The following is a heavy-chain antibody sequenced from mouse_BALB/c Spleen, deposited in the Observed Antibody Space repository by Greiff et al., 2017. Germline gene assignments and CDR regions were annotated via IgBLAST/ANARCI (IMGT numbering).Heavy chain of an antibody. CDR3: ASPHLLLRSYGAMDY. Sequence: VKLQESGPELVKPGASVKISCKASGYAFSSSWMNWVKQRPGQGLEWIGRIYPGDGDTNYNGKFKGKATLTADKSSSTAYMQLSSLTSVDSAVYYCASPHLLLRSYGAMDYWGQGTSVTVSS. CDR2: IYPGDGDT. CDR1: GYAFSSSW. D-gene: IGHD1-1*01. J-gene: IGHJ4*01. V-gene: IGHV1-82*01.